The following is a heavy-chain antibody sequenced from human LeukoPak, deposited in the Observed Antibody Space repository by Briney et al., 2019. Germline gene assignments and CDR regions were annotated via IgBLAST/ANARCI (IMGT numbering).Heavy chain of an antibody. V-gene: IGHV4-59*01. J-gene: IGHJ4*02. CDR3: ARVLRTYDSSGYYFEDYFDY. CDR1: GGSISSYY. Sequence: PSETLSLTCTVSGGSISSYYWSWIRQPPGKGLEWIGYIYYSGSTNYNPSLKSRVTVSVDTSKNQFSLKLSSVTAADTAVYYCARVLRTYDSSGYYFEDYFDYWGQGTLVTVSS. CDR2: IYYSGST. D-gene: IGHD3-22*01.